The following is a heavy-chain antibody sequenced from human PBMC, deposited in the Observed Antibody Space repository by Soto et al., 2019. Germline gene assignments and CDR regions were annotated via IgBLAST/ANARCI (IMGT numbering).Heavy chain of an antibody. CDR1: GGSISSYTYY. J-gene: IGHJ4*02. D-gene: IGHD3-22*01. CDR3: ALGLPGFCDGSGAFDY. V-gene: IGHV4-39*01. Sequence: PSEILSLTCTVSGGSISSYTYYWGWIRQPPGKGQEWIGSMFYGGSAYYNPSLKSRLTLSVDTSKDQFSLKLSSVTAPATAVYQCALGLPGFCDGSGAFDYWGQGILVTVSS. CDR2: MFYGGSA.